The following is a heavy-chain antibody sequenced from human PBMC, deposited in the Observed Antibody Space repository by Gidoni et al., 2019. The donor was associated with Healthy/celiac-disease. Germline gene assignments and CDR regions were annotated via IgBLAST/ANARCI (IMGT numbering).Heavy chain of an antibody. D-gene: IGHD3-22*01. V-gene: IGHV4-31*03. CDR3: ARGVGIYYDSSGYYYFDY. J-gene: IGHJ4*02. CDR1: GGPISSGGYY. CDR2: IYYSGST. Sequence: QVQLQESGPGLVKPSQTLSLTCTVSGGPISSGGYYWSWLRQHPGKGLEWIGYIYYSGSTYYNPSLKSRVTISVDTSKNQFSLKLSSVTAADTAVYYCARGVGIYYDSSGYYYFDYWGQGTLVTVSS.